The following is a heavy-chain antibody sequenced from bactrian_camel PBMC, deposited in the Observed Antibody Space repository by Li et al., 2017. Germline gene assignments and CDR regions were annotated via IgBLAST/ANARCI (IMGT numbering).Heavy chain of an antibody. CDR1: AYTLC. CDR2: ICGDGSP. J-gene: IGHJ4*01. Sequence: HVQLVESGGGSVQAGGSLRLSCAASAYTLCMAWFRQAPGSEREGVGGICGDGSPTYADSVKGRFTISQDDASNILYLQMNNLKPEDTDMYYCAADQSGSWPPQPRWYHRWGQGTQVTVS. CDR3: AADQSGSWPPQPRWYHR. D-gene: IGHD3*01. V-gene: IGHV3S53*01.